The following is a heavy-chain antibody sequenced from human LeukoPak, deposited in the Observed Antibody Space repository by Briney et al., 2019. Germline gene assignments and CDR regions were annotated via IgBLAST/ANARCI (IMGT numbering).Heavy chain of an antibody. J-gene: IGHJ4*02. D-gene: IGHD3-10*01. V-gene: IGHV4-59*10. Sequence: PSESLSLTCAVYGGSFSDYYWSWIRQPPGKGLEWVGRIYTSGSTNYNPSLKSRVTMSVDTSKNQFSLKLSSVTAADTAVYYCARYGSGSYTFDYWGQGTLVTVSS. CDR2: IYTSGST. CDR3: ARYGSGSYTFDY. CDR1: GGSFSDYY.